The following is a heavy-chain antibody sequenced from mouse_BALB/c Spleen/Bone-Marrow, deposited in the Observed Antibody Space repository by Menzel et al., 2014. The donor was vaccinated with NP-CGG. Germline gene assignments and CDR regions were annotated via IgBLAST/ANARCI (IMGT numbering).Heavy chain of an antibody. J-gene: IGHJ1*01. D-gene: IGHD2-3*01. CDR1: GYTFTDYY. CDR3: AMGVRLYWYFDV. Sequence: VQLQQSGPELVKPGASVKMSCKASGYTFTDYYMKWVKQSPGKSLEWIGDINPINGDTFYNQKFKGKATLTVDRSSSTAYMQLDSLTSEDAAVYYCAMGVRLYWYFDVWGAGTTVTVSS. CDR2: INPINGDT. V-gene: IGHV1-18*01.